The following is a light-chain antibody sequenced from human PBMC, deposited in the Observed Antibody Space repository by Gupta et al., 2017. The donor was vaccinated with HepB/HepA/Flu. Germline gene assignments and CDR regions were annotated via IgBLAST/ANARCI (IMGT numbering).Light chain of an antibody. Sequence: QSALTQPASVSGSPGQSITISCTGTSSDVGLYDFASWYQQHPGRAPKLIIYDVYNRPSGVSDRFSGSKSGNTASLTISGLQAEDEADYYCNSFTSSSTLVFGGGTKVTVL. CDR2: DVY. CDR1: SSDVGLYDF. J-gene: IGLJ2*01. CDR3: NSFTSSSTLV. V-gene: IGLV2-14*03.